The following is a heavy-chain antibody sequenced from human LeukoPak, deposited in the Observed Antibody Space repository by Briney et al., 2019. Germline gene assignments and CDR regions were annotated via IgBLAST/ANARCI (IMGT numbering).Heavy chain of an antibody. CDR1: GYTFTGYY. CDR2: INPNSGGT. CDR3: ARDLAVAGTGWFDP. V-gene: IGHV1-2*02. Sequence: GASVKVSCKASGYTFTGYYMHWVRQAPGQGLVWMGWINPNSGGTNYAQKFQGRVTMTRDTSISTAYMELSRLRSDDTAVYYCARDLAVAGTGWFDPWGQGTLVTVSS. J-gene: IGHJ5*02. D-gene: IGHD6-19*01.